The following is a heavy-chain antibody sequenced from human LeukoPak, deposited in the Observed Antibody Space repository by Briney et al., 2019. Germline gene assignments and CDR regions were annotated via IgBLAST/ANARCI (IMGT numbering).Heavy chain of an antibody. CDR2: IYYSGST. CDR1: GGSISSYY. Sequence: PSETLSLTCTVSGGSISSYYWSWIRQPPGKGLEWIGYIYYSGSTYYNPSLKSRVTISVDTSKNQFSLKLSSVTAADTAVYYCARDARYDSSGYQYWGQGTLVTVSS. CDR3: ARDARYDSSGYQY. J-gene: IGHJ4*02. D-gene: IGHD3-22*01. V-gene: IGHV4-30-4*08.